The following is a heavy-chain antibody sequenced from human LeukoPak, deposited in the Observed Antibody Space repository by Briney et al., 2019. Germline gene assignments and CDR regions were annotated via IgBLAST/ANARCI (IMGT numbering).Heavy chain of an antibody. CDR2: ISTYNGDT. CDR1: GYTFSRHG. CDR3: ARDLAFLPARSANGWFDP. V-gene: IGHV1-18*01. J-gene: IGHJ5*02. D-gene: IGHD3-3*02. Sequence: GASVKVSCKASGYTFSRHGISWVRQAPGQGLEWMGWISTYNGDTRYAHKFQGRVTITSDTFTNTVYLEVRSLKSDDTGVYYCARDLAFLPARSANGWFDPWGQGTLVTVSS.